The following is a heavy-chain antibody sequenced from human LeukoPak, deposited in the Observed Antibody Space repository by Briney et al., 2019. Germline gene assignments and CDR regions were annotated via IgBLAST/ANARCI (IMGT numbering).Heavy chain of an antibody. CDR2: ISGTGSRT. D-gene: IGHD3-10*01. V-gene: IGHV3-23*01. CDR3: AKFREGVIDH. CDR1: GFTFSSYA. J-gene: IGHJ4*02. Sequence: GGSLRLSCAASGFTFSSYAMGWIRQAPVRGLEWVSSISGTGSRTYYADSVKGRFTISRDNSKNILYLQMGRLRAEDTAVYYCAKFREGVIDHWGQGTLVTVSS.